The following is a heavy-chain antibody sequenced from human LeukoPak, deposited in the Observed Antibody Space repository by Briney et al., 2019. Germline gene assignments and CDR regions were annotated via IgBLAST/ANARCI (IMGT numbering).Heavy chain of an antibody. J-gene: IGHJ5*02. CDR2: IYYSGST. CDR3: ARTSTYYDFWSGYTPPTPNWFDP. CDR1: GGSISSYY. D-gene: IGHD3-3*01. V-gene: IGHV4-59*01. Sequence: SETLSLTCTVSGGSISSYYWSWIRQPPGKGLEWIGYIYYSGSTNYNPSLKSRVTISVDTSKNQFSLKLSSVTAADTAVYYCARTSTYYDFWSGYTPPTPNWFDPWGQGTLVTVSS.